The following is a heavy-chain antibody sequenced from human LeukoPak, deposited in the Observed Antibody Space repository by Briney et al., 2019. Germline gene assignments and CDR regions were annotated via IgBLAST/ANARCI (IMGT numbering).Heavy chain of an antibody. D-gene: IGHD3-10*01. CDR2: IYYRGNT. J-gene: IGHJ6*02. Sequence: SETLSLTCNVSGGSISSYYWSWIRQSPEKGLEGIGYIYYRGNTNYNPSLKSRVTISVDTSKNQFSLKLNSVTAADTAVYLCARSSGSGSIYYYGMDVWGQGTTVTVSS. V-gene: IGHV4-59*01. CDR3: ARSSGSGSIYYYGMDV. CDR1: GGSISSYY.